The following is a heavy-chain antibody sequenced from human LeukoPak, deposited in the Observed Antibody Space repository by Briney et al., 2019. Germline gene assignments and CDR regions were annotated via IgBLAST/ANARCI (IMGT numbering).Heavy chain of an antibody. V-gene: IGHV3-48*01. CDR2: ISSSNSTI. CDR1: GFTFSTYN. D-gene: IGHD3-3*01. Sequence: PGESLRLSCAASGFTFSTYNMNWVRQAPGKGLEWLSYISSSNSTIYYADSVKGRFTISRDNAKNLLYLQMNSLRAEDTAVYYCARNYDYWSAPDYWGQGTLVTVSS. CDR3: ARNYDYWSAPDY. J-gene: IGHJ4*02.